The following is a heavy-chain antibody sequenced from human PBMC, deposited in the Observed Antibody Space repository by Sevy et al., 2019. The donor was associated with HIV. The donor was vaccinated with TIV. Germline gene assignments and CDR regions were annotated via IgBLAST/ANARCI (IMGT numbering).Heavy chain of an antibody. Sequence: GGSLRLSCAASGFTFSSYAMSWVRQAPGKGLEWVSAISGSGGSTYYADYVKGRFTISRDNSKNTLYLQMNSLRAEVTVVYYCAKDQSFLLGYCSGGSCSQFLNAFDIWGLGTMVTVSS. CDR3: AKDQSFLLGYCSGGSCSQFLNAFDI. J-gene: IGHJ3*02. CDR1: GFTFSSYA. D-gene: IGHD2-15*01. V-gene: IGHV3-23*01. CDR2: ISGSGGST.